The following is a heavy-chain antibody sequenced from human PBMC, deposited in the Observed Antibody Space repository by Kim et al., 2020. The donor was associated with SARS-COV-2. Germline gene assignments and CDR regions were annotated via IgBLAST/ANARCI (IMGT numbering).Heavy chain of an antibody. V-gene: IGHV3-30-3*01. D-gene: IGHD3-3*01. CDR2: ISYDGSNK. J-gene: IGHJ5*02. CDR3: ARDRRYDFWSGYYNLNNQYNWFDP. CDR1: GFTFSSYA. Sequence: GGSLRLSCAASGFTFSSYAMHWVRQAPGKGLEWVAVISYDGSNKYYADSVKGRFTISRDNSKNTLYLQMNSLRAEDTAVYYCARDRRYDFWSGYYNLNNQYNWFDPWGQGTLVTVSS.